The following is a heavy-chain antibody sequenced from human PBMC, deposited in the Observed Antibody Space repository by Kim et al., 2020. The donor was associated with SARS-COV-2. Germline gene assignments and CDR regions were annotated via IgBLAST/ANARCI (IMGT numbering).Heavy chain of an antibody. Sequence: ASVKVSCKASGYTFSNYAIHWVRQAPGQRLEWMGWVNPGNGDTEYSQKFQGRVTVTWDTSASTAHMELSSLTSEDAAVYFCARGAEYLVYYMDVWGEGTTVTVSS. CDR2: VNPGNGDT. J-gene: IGHJ6*03. D-gene: IGHD6-6*01. V-gene: IGHV1-3*01. CDR1: GYTFSNYA. CDR3: ARGAEYLVYYMDV.